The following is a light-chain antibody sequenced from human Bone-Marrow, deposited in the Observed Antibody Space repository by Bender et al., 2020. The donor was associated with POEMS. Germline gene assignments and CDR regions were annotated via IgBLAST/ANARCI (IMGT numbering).Light chain of an antibody. J-gene: IGLJ2*01. Sequence: SYELTQPPSASVSPGQTARITCSGDALPKKYAYWYQQRSGQAPVLVIFEDKKRPSGIPERFSGSSSGTMATLTISGAQVEDEADYYCYSTDSSGNHRVFGGGTKVTVL. CDR2: EDK. V-gene: IGLV3-10*01. CDR1: ALPKKY. CDR3: YSTDSSGNHRV.